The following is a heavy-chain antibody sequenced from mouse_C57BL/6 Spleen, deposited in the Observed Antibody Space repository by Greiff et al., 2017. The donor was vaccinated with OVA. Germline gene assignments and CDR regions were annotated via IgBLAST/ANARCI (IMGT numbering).Heavy chain of an antibody. D-gene: IGHD2-3*01. CDR1: GYTFTDYY. CDR3: ARALYEGDYEG. Sequence: EVKLQQSGPELVKPGASVKISCKASGYTFTDYYMNWVKQSHGKSLEWIGDINPNNGGTSYNQKFKGKATLTVDKSSSTAYTERRGLTSEDSAVYYCARALYEGDYEGWGQGTLVTVSA. J-gene: IGHJ3*02. V-gene: IGHV1-26*01. CDR2: INPNNGGT.